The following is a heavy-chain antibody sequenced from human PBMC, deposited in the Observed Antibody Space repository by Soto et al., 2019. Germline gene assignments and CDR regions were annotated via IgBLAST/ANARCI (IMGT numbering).Heavy chain of an antibody. CDR2: ISTDKGNT. D-gene: IGHD3-22*01. CDR3: VSDYYDDRSGYWFDVFDI. V-gene: IGHV1-18*01. J-gene: IGHJ3*02. CDR1: GYRFTGYG. Sequence: QVQLLQSGVEVKKPGASVKVSCKASGYRFTGYGISWVRQAPGQGLEWMGWISTDKGNTNYAQMYRGRVTMTKDTSKRTAYMEYTRLRPDDSAVYYCVSDYYDDRSGYWFDVFDIWGPGTMVTVSS.